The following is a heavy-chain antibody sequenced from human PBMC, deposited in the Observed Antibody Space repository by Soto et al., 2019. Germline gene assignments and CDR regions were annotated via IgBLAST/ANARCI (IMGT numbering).Heavy chain of an antibody. Sequence: EVQLLESGGDLVQSGGSLRLSCEASGFTFSDFGMSWVRQIPGKGLEWVSTVNNDGRNTHYADSVEGRFTISRDNSKNTLHLQMGSLRAEDTAIYYCAKDAGNEESLFDYWGQGTLVTVSS. CDR1: GFTFSDFG. J-gene: IGHJ4*02. CDR3: AKDAGNEESLFDY. V-gene: IGHV3-23*01. CDR2: VNNDGRNT.